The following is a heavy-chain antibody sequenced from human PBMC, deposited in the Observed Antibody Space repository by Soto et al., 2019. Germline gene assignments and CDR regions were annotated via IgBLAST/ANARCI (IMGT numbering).Heavy chain of an antibody. J-gene: IGHJ6*02. CDR3: ARDQGGALEDYDSGPYYYGMDV. CDR1: GGTFSSYA. Sequence: SVKVSCKASGGTFSSYAISWVRQAPGQGLEWMGGIIPIFGTANYAQKFQGRVMITADESTSTAYMELSSLRSEDTAVYYCARDQGGALEDYDSGPYYYGMDVWGQGTTVTVSS. V-gene: IGHV1-69*13. CDR2: IIPIFGTA. D-gene: IGHD5-12*01.